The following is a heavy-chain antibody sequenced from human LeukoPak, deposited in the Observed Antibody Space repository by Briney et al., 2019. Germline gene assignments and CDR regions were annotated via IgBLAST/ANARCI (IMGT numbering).Heavy chain of an antibody. Sequence: GGSLRLSCAASGLTFSDAWMSWVRQAPGKGLEWVSLISWDGGSTYYADSVKGRFTISRDNSKNSLYLQMNSLRAEDTALYYCAKDHSSGWFYYMDVWGKGTTVTVSS. J-gene: IGHJ6*03. V-gene: IGHV3-43D*03. CDR2: ISWDGGST. D-gene: IGHD6-19*01. CDR1: GLTFSDAW. CDR3: AKDHSSGWFYYMDV.